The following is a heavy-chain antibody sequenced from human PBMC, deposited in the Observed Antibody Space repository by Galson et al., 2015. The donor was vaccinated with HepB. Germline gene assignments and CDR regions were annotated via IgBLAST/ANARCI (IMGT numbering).Heavy chain of an antibody. CDR3: ARGPGVRGVIPSYYYYYGMDV. J-gene: IGHJ6*02. CDR1: GFTFSSYW. D-gene: IGHD3-10*01. Sequence: SLRLSCAASGFTFSSYWMSWVRQAPGKGLEWVANIKQDGSEKYYVDSVKGRFTISRDNAKNSLYLQMNSLRAEDTAVYYCARGPGVRGVIPSYYYYYGMDVWGQGTTVTVSS. CDR2: IKQDGSEK. V-gene: IGHV3-7*03.